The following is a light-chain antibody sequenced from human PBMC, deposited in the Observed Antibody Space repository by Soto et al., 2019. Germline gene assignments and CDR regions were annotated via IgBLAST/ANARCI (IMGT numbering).Light chain of an antibody. Sequence: QSVVTQEPSLTVSPGGTVTLTCGSSTGAVTSGHWPYWFQQKPGQAPRALISDTSNRHSWTPARFSGSLLGGKAALTLSGAQTDDEAEYYCLVSYSDFRVFGGGTKLTVL. CDR2: DTS. CDR1: TGAVTSGHW. CDR3: LVSYSDFRV. J-gene: IGLJ3*02. V-gene: IGLV7-46*01.